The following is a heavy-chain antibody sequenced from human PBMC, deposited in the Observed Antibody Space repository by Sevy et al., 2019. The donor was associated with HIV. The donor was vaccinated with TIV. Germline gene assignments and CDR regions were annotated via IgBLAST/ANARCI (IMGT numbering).Heavy chain of an antibody. J-gene: IGHJ6*02. CDR1: GFTFSSYG. V-gene: IGHV3-30*02. CDR2: IRYDGSNK. CDR3: AKDSGDFWSGYYNLYGMDV. D-gene: IGHD3-3*01. Sequence: GGSLRLSCAASGFTFSSYGMHWVRQAPGKGLEWVAFIRYDGSNKYYANSVKVQFTISRDNSKNTLYLQMKSLRGEDTAVYYCAKDSGDFWSGYYNLYGMDVWGQRTTVTVSS.